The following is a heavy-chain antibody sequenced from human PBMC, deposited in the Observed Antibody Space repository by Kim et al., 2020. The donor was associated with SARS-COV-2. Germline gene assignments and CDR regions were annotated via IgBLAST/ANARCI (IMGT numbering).Heavy chain of an antibody. J-gene: IGHJ3*02. V-gene: IGHV7-4-1*02. CDR3: ARSLLRQYYYDSSGYSGGDAFDI. D-gene: IGHD3-22*01. Sequence: ASVKVSCKASGYTFTSYAMNWVRQAPGQGLEWMGWINTNTGNPTYAQGFTGRFVFSLDTSVSTAYLQISSLKAEDTAVYYCARSLLRQYYYDSSGYSGGDAFDIWGQGTMVTVSS. CDR1: GYTFTSYA. CDR2: INTNTGNP.